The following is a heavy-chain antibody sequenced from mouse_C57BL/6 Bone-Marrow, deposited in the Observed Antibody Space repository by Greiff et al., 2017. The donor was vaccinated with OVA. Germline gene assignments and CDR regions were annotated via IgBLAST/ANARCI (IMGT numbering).Heavy chain of an antibody. J-gene: IGHJ1*03. CDR3: ARSPVNFDV. V-gene: IGHV1-69*01. Sequence: QVQLQQPGAELVMPGASVKLSCKASGYTFTSYWMHWVKQRPGQGLEWIGEIDPSDSYTNYNQKFKGKSTLTVDKSSSTAYMQLSSLTSEDSAVYYWARSPVNFDVWGTGTTVTVSS. CDR1: GYTFTSYW. CDR2: IDPSDSYT.